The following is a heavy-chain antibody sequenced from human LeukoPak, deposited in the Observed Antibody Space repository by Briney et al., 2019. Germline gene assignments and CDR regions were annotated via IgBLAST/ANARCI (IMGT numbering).Heavy chain of an antibody. Sequence: PSETLSLTCTVSDASFSGYFWNWIRQSPEKGLDWIGEFKYDGTTNYNPSLTSRVTMSIDKATNQFHLKVTSLTAADTAVYYCARGPDYYGDYISWFPDAFHIWGQGTLVSVSP. V-gene: IGHV4-34*01. CDR2: FKYDGTT. D-gene: IGHD4-17*01. CDR1: DASFSGYF. CDR3: ARGPDYYGDYISWFPDAFHI. J-gene: IGHJ3*02.